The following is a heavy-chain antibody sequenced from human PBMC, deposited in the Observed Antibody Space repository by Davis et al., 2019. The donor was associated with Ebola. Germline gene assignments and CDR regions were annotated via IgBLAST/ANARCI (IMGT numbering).Heavy chain of an antibody. CDR2: ISSSGSTI. CDR3: AAVAVGIDY. V-gene: IGHV3-11*01. CDR1: GFTFSSYW. J-gene: IGHJ4*02. Sequence: GESLKISCAASGFTFSSYWMSWIRQAPGKGLEWVSYISSSGSTIYYADSVKGRFTISRDNAKNSLYLQMNSLRAEDTAVYYCAAVAVGIDYWGQGTLVTVSS. D-gene: IGHD6-19*01.